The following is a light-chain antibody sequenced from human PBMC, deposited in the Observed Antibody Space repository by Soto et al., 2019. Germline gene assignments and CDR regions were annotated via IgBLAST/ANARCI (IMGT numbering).Light chain of an antibody. V-gene: IGKV1-9*01. CDR1: QALSNY. Sequence: DIQLTQSPSVLSASVGDTVTITCRASQALSNYLAWYQQKPGKAPDLLIYSASTLQRGVPSRFSGSGSETEFSLTIRALQPEDFATYYCQQLSRYPLTFGGGTKVDIK. J-gene: IGKJ4*01. CDR2: SAS. CDR3: QQLSRYPLT.